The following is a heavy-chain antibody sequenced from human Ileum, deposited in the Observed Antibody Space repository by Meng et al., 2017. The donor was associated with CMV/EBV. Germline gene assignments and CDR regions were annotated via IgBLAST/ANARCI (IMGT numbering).Heavy chain of an antibody. CDR3: TPGGGGVGD. V-gene: IGHV3-15*01. D-gene: IGHD2-8*02. Sequence: LSCADSGFTVHDAWLSWVRQAPGKGLEWVGLIKKKADGETTDYAAPVKGRFTISRDDSNNTLYLQMNSLKIEDTAVYYCTPGGGGVGDWGQGTLVTVSS. J-gene: IGHJ4*02. CDR2: IKKKADGETT. CDR1: GFTVHDAW.